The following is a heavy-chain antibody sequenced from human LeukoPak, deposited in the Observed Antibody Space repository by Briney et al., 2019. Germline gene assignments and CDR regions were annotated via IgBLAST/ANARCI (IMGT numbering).Heavy chain of an antibody. CDR1: GYTFTSYD. V-gene: IGHV1-8*01. CDR2: MNPNSGNT. J-gene: IGHJ6*03. D-gene: IGHD3-16*02. CDR3: ATLYDSGSYRYYYYMDV. Sequence: ASVKVSCKASGYTFTSYDINWVRQATGQGLEWMGWMNPNSGNTGYAQKFQGRVTMTRNTSISTAYMELSSLRSEDTAVYYCATLYDSGSYRYYYYMDVWGKGTTVTISS.